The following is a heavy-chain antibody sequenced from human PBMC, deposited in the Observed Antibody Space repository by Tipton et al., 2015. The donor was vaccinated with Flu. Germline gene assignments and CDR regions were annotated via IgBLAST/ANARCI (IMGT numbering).Heavy chain of an antibody. J-gene: IGHJ4*02. CDR1: GSLSGYY. Sequence: TLSLTCTVSGSLSGYYWGWIRQPPGKGLEWIGSIYRSGSTYYNPSLKSRVTISVDTSKTQFSLKLSSVTAADTAVYYCARLTYYYGSGTSDYWGQGTLVTVSS. V-gene: IGHV4-38-2*02. CDR3: ARLTYYYGSGTSDY. CDR2: IYRSGST. D-gene: IGHD3-10*01.